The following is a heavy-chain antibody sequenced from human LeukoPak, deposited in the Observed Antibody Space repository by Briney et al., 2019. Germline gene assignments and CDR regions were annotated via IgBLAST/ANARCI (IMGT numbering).Heavy chain of an antibody. Sequence: GRSLRFSCAASGFTFSSYAMHWVRQAPGKGLEWVAVISYDGSNKYYADSVKGRFTISRDNSKNTLYLQMNSLRAEDTAVYYCARDSSGFWFSFDYWGQGTLVTVSS. CDR2: ISYDGSNK. CDR1: GFTFSSYA. V-gene: IGHV3-30-3*01. CDR3: ARDSSGFWFSFDY. J-gene: IGHJ4*02. D-gene: IGHD3-22*01.